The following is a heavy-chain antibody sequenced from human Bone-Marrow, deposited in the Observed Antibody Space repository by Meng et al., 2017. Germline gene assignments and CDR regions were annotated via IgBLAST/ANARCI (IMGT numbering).Heavy chain of an antibody. V-gene: IGHV3-7*01. Sequence: GESLKISCAASGLSLRGQWMSGVRQAPGKGLEWVANIKQDGSEKYYVDSVKGRFTISRDNAKNSLYLQMNSLRAEDTAVDYCAREVRGSSGWYWSRVDYFDYWGQGTLVTVSS. CDR2: IKQDGSEK. J-gene: IGHJ4*02. CDR3: AREVRGSSGWYWSRVDYFDY. D-gene: IGHD6-19*01. CDR1: GLSLRGQW.